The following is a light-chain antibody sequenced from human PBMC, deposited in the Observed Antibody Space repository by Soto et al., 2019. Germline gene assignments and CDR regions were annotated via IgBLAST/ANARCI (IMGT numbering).Light chain of an antibody. CDR1: SSDFGIYNS. V-gene: IGLV2-14*03. J-gene: IGLJ1*01. Sequence: QSALTQPASVSGSPGQSITLLCTGTSSDFGIYNSVSWYQQHPGKAPKLMIHDVTNRPSGVSGRFSGSRSGNTASLTISGLQAGDEADYCCSSFTSSSSYVFGPGTQLTVL. CDR3: SSFTSSSSYV. CDR2: DVT.